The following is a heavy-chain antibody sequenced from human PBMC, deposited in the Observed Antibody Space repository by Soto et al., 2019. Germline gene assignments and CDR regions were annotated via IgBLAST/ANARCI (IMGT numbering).Heavy chain of an antibody. Sequence: GGSLRLSCAASGFTFSSYAMHWVRQAPGKGLEWVAVISYDGSNKYYADSVKGRFTISSDNSKNTLYLQMNSLRAEDTAVYYCARDHRVYADRYNLYYWGQGTLVTVSS. D-gene: IGHD1-1*01. CDR2: ISYDGSNK. J-gene: IGHJ4*02. CDR3: ARDHRVYADRYNLYY. CDR1: GFTFSSYA. V-gene: IGHV3-30-3*01.